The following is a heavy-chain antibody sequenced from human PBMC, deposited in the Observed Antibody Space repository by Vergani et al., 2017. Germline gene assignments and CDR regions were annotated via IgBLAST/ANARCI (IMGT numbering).Heavy chain of an antibody. CDR3: ARDAGVPDDAFDI. CDR2: IYTSGST. V-gene: IGHV4-61*02. Sequence: QVQLQESGPGLVKPSQTLSLTCTVSGGSISSGGYYWSWIRQPPGKGLEWIGRIYTSGSTNYNPSLKSRVTMSVDTSKNQFSLKLSSVTAADTAVYYCARDAGVPDDAFDIWGQGTMVTVSS. CDR1: GGSISSGGYY. D-gene: IGHD1-14*01. J-gene: IGHJ3*02.